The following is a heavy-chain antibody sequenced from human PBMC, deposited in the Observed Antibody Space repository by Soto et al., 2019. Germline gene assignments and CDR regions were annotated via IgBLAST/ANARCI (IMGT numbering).Heavy chain of an antibody. V-gene: IGHV3-30*18. CDR3: AKEGLYKALDY. CDR2: IYYDGNNK. J-gene: IGHJ4*02. CDR1: GFTFKSYG. Sequence: QVQLVESGGGVVQPGRSLRLSCAASGFTFKSYGMHWVRQAPGKGLEWVAVIYYDGNNKYYADSVKGRFTISRDIPKNTLYLQLNSLRAEDTAVYYCAKEGLYKALDYWGQGTLVTVSS. D-gene: IGHD1-1*01.